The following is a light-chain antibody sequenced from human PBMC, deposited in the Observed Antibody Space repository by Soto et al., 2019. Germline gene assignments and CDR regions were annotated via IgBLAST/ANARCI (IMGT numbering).Light chain of an antibody. CDR3: QQYGSSPLT. J-gene: IGKJ3*01. V-gene: IGKV3-20*01. CDR1: QSVSSSY. Sequence: EIVLTQSPGTLSLSPGERATLYCRASQSVSSSYLAWYQQKPGQAPRLLIYGASSRATGIPDRFSGSGSGTDFTLTIGRLEPEDFAVYYCQQYGSSPLTFGPGTKVDIK. CDR2: GAS.